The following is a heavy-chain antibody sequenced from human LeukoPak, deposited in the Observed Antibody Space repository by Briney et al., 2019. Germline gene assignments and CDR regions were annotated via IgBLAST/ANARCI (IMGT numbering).Heavy chain of an antibody. CDR1: GFTFSDYY. CDR3: ARDGAGDYVDY. Sequence: GGSLRLSCAASGFTFSDYYMSCVRQAPGKGLEWVSYISGRSTFTKYADSVKGRFTISRDNAKNSLYLQMNSLRAEDTAVYYCARDGAGDYVDYWGQGTLVTVSS. J-gene: IGHJ4*02. CDR2: ISGRSTFT. D-gene: IGHD4-17*01. V-gene: IGHV3-11*05.